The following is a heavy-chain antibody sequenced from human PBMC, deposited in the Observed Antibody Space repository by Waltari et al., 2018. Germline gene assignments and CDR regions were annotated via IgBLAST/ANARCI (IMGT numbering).Heavy chain of an antibody. CDR2: IYYSGST. CDR1: GGSISSSSYY. CDR3: ARDKGHIAAAGLIDY. V-gene: IGHV4-39*07. J-gene: IGHJ4*02. Sequence: QLQLQESGPGLVKPSETLSLTCTVSGGSISSSSYYWGWIRQPPGKGLEWIGSIYYSGSTHYNPSLKSRVTISVDTSKNQFSLKLSSVTAADTAVYYCARDKGHIAAAGLIDYWGQGTLVTVSS. D-gene: IGHD6-13*01.